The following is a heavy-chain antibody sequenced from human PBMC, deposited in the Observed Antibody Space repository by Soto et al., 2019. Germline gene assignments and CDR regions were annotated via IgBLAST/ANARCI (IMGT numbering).Heavy chain of an antibody. D-gene: IGHD3-10*01. CDR1: GYTFTSYG. V-gene: IGHV1-18*01. CDR2: ISAYNGNT. CDR3: ARVGYYGSGSYENYYYYYMDV. Sequence: ASVKVSCKASGYTFTSYGISWVRQAPGQGLEWMGWISAYNGNTNYAQKLQGRVTMTTDTSTSTAYMELRSLRSDDTAVYYCARVGYYGSGSYENYYYYYMDVWGKGTTVTVSS. J-gene: IGHJ6*03.